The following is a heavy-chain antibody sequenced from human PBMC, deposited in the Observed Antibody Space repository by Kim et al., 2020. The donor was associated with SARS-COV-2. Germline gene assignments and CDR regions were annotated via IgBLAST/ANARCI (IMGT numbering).Heavy chain of an antibody. D-gene: IGHD6-19*01. CDR3: ARRDSSGWYVFVDV. CDR1: GGSISSSSYY. Sequence: SETLSLTCTVSGGSISSSSYYWGWIRQPPGKGLEWIGSIYYSGSTYYNPSLKSRVTISVDTSKNQFSLKLSSVTAADTAVYYCARRDSSGWYVFVDVWGQGTTVTVSS. J-gene: IGHJ6*02. V-gene: IGHV4-39*07. CDR2: IYYSGST.